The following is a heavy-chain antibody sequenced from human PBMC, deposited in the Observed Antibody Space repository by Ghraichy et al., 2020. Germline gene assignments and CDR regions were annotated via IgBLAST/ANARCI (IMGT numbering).Heavy chain of an antibody. D-gene: IGHD5-18*01. Sequence: SETLSLTCTVSGGSISSSSYYWGWIPQPPGKGLEWIGSIYYSGSTYYNPSLKSRVTISVDTSKNQFSLKLSSVTAADTAVYYCARQLRVDTAMVTSYYYGMDVWGQGTTVTVSS. CDR3: ARQLRVDTAMVTSYYYGMDV. CDR1: GGSISSSSYY. J-gene: IGHJ6*02. V-gene: IGHV4-39*01. CDR2: IYYSGST.